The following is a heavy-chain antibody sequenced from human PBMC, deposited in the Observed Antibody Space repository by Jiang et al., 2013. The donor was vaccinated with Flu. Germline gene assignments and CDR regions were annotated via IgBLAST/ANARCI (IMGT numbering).Heavy chain of an antibody. Sequence: GQGLEWMGRINPNSGGTNYAQKFQGRVTITADESTSTAYMELSSLRSEDTAVYYCATLTRPRGQWLGIENWYFDLWGRGTLVTVSS. CDR3: ATLTRPRGQWLGIENWYFDL. CDR2: INPNSGGT. J-gene: IGHJ2*01. V-gene: IGHV1-69*01. D-gene: IGHD6-19*01.